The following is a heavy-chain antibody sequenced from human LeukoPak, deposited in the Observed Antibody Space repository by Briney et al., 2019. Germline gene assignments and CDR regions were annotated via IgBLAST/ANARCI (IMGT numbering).Heavy chain of an antibody. CDR1: GYTFTGYY. D-gene: IGHD3-10*01. V-gene: IGHV1-2*02. J-gene: IGHJ4*02. CDR3: ARGSVFRWFGELLFPFDY. Sequence: GASVKVSCKASGYTFTGYYMHWVRQAPGQGLEWMGWINPNSGGTNYAQEFQGRVTMTRDTSISTAYMELSRLRSDDTAVYYCARGSVFRWFGELLFPFDYWGKGTLVTVSS. CDR2: INPNSGGT.